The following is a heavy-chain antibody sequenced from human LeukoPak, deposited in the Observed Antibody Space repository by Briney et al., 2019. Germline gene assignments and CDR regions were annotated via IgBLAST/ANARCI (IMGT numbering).Heavy chain of an antibody. CDR2: ISASGSRT. J-gene: IGHJ4*02. CDR3: AKDRGLYCSSTSCYDVVGYSYGSDY. D-gene: IGHD2-2*01. Sequence: GGSLRLSCAASGFTFRSYAMSWVRQAPGKGLEWVSVISASGSRTSCADSVKGRFTVSRDNSKNTLYLQMNSLRAEDTAVYYCAKDRGLYCSSTSCYDVVGYSYGSDYWGQGTLVTVSS. CDR1: GFTFRSYA. V-gene: IGHV3-23*01.